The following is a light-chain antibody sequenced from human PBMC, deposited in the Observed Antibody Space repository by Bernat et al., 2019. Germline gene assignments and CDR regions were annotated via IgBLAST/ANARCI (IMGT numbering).Light chain of an antibody. CDR1: SSDVGSYNL. CDR3: CAYAGDDAWV. J-gene: IGLJ3*02. V-gene: IGLV2-23*02. Sequence: QSALTPPASVSGSLGQSITISCTGTSSDVGSYNLVSWYQHHPGKAPKLIIFEVSKRPLGISDRFSASKSGNTASQTISGLQAEDEAEYQCCAYAGDDAWVFGGRTRLTVL. CDR2: EVS.